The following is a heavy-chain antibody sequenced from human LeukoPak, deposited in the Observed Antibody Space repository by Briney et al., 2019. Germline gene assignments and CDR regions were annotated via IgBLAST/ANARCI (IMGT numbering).Heavy chain of an antibody. CDR3: AKDLQGSSGYGWYVDL. J-gene: IGHJ2*01. D-gene: IGHD3-22*01. CDR2: ISGSGGST. V-gene: IGHV3-23*01. CDR1: GFTFSNYA. Sequence: GGSLRLSCAASGFTFSNYAMSWVRQASGKGLEWVSAISGSGGSTFYADSVKGRFTISRDNSKNTLYLQMNSLRAEDTAVYYCAKDLQGSSGYGWYVDLWRRGTLVTVSS.